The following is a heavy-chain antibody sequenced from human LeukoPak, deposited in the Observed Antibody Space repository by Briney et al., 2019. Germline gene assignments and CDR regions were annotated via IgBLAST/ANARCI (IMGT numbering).Heavy chain of an antibody. D-gene: IGHD3-3*01. Sequence: GGSLRLSCAASGITFNIYGMYWVRQAPGKGLEWVAFIRYDGSNKYYADSVKGRFTISRDNSKNTLYLQMNSLRAEDTAVYYCAKGSVGVFGVVTTPHDAFDIWGQGTMVTVSS. V-gene: IGHV3-30*02. CDR2: IRYDGSNK. CDR3: AKGSVGVFGVVTTPHDAFDI. J-gene: IGHJ3*02. CDR1: GITFNIYG.